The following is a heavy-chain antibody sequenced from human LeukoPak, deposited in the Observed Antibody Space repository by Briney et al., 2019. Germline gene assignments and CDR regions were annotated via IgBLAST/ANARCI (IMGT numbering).Heavy chain of an antibody. CDR1: GFTFSTYS. Sequence: GGSLRLSCAASGFTFSTYSMNWVRQAPGKGLEWVSCITSSSSYIFYADSVRGRFTISRDNAKNSLYLQMNSLRAEDTAVYYCARAGGSYEFDYWGQGTLVTVSS. CDR2: ITSSSSYI. J-gene: IGHJ4*02. D-gene: IGHD5-18*01. CDR3: ARAGGSYEFDY. V-gene: IGHV3-21*01.